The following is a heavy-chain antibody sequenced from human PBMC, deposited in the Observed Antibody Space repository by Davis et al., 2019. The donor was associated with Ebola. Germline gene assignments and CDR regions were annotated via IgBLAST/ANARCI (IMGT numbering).Heavy chain of an antibody. CDR3: ARERKGDGYAGCDY. CDR2: IYAGGST. D-gene: IGHD5-24*01. J-gene: IGHJ4*02. CDR1: GGSISNYY. Sequence: PSETLSLTCSVSGGSISNYYWSWIRQPADKGLEWIGRIYAGGSTNYNPSLKSRVTMSVDTSKNQISLQLTSVTAADTAVYYCARERKGDGYAGCDYWGQGTLVTVSS. V-gene: IGHV4-4*07.